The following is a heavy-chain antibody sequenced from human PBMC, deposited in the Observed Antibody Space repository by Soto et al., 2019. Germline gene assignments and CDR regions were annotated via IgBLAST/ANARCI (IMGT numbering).Heavy chain of an antibody. CDR1: GFTFSRYA. Sequence: GGSLRLSCAASGFTFSRYAMGWVRQAPGEGLEWVSAISAGGDRTYYADSVRGRFTISRDSSTKTVYLQMNSLRAEDSALYYCAKDRSLDAYLYYYLDVWGKGTSVTVSS. CDR3: AKDRSLDAYLYYYLDV. J-gene: IGHJ6*03. CDR2: ISAGGDRT. V-gene: IGHV3-23*01. D-gene: IGHD1-26*01.